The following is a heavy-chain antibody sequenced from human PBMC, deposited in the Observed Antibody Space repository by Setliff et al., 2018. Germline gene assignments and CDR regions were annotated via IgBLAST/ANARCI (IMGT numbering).Heavy chain of an antibody. CDR1: GYSFTLYA. V-gene: IGHV1-3*03. CDR3: ARGYCDGIGCPAPLYYFDS. J-gene: IGHJ4*02. Sequence: VTVSCKASGYSFTLYAMHWMRQAPGQRLEWMGWMNIDNGKTEYSQEFQDRVTFTRDTFAETAYMELRSLTSDDMAVYYCARGYCDGIGCPAPLYYFDSWGQGTLVTVSS. D-gene: IGHD2-21*01. CDR2: MNIDNGKT.